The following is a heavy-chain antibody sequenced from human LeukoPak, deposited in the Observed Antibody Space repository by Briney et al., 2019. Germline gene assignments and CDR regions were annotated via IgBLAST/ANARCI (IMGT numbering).Heavy chain of an antibody. CDR2: ISWNSDTI. V-gene: IGHV3-9*01. D-gene: IGHD6-19*01. CDR1: GFTFDDYA. J-gene: IGHJ3*02. Sequence: GGSLRLSCAVSGFTFDDYAMHWVRQVPGKGLEWVSGISWNSDTIDLADSVKGRFTISRDNAKNSLYLQMNSLRVEDTAVYYCGRGVAGTFGQTFDIWGQGTMVTVSS. CDR3: GRGVAGTFGQTFDI.